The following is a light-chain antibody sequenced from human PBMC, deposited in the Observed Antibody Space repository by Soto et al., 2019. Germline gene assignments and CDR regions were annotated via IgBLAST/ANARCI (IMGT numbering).Light chain of an antibody. Sequence: QSVLTQPPSASGTPGQRVTISCSGSSSNIGGNAVSWYQQLPGTAPKLLIYSNNQRPSGVPDRFSGSKFGTAASLAIGGLKSEDEADYYCATWDDSLNGQGVFGGGTKLTVL. CDR3: ATWDDSLNGQGV. J-gene: IGLJ3*02. V-gene: IGLV1-44*01. CDR1: SSNIGGNA. CDR2: SNN.